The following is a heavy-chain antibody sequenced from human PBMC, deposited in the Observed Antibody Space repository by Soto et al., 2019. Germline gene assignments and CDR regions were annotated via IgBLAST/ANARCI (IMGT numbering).Heavy chain of an antibody. CDR3: ARGDTSFDI. D-gene: IGHD3-10*01. CDR2: IIPLVEMA. J-gene: IGHJ2*01. Sequence: QVQLVQSGPEVKKPGSSVKVSCTASGGTLTSYTINWVRQAPGQGLEWMGRIIPLVEMANYAQKSQGRITITANTSTSAPYMELSSLRSEDTAVYYCARGDTSFDIWGRGTLITVSS. CDR1: GGTLTSYT. V-gene: IGHV1-69*02.